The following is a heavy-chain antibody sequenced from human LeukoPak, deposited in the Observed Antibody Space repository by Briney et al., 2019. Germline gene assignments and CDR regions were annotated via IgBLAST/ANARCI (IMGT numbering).Heavy chain of an antibody. CDR3: AREVVAYYYGSGSYFDP. J-gene: IGHJ5*02. CDR1: GGSISSYY. CDR2: IYTSGST. D-gene: IGHD3-10*01. V-gene: IGHV4-4*07. Sequence: SETLSLTCTVSGGSISSYYWSWIRQPAGKGLEWIGRIYTSGSTNYNPSLKSRVTMSVDTSKNQFSLKLSSVTAADTAVYYCAREVVAYYYGSGSYFDPWGQGTLVTASS.